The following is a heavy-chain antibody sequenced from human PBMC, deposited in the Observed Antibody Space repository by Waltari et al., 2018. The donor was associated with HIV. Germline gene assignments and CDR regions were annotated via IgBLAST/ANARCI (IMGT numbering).Heavy chain of an antibody. V-gene: IGHV3-23*01. J-gene: IGHJ3*02. D-gene: IGHD2-8*01. CDR3: ANIGEDIVLMVYAPHAFDI. CDR1: GFTFRSFA. CDR2: ISGSGGST. Sequence: EVQLLESGGGLVQPGGSLRLSCAASGFTFRSFAMSWVRQAPGKGLEWVSAISGSGGSTYYADSVKGRFTISRDNSKNTLYLQMNSLRAEDTAVYYCANIGEDIVLMVYAPHAFDIWGQGTMVTVSS.